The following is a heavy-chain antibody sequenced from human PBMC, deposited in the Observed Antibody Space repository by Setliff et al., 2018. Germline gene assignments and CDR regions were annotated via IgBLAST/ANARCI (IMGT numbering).Heavy chain of an antibody. D-gene: IGHD1-26*01. V-gene: IGHV4-34*01. Sequence: SETLSLTCAASGGSFSYYYWTWIRQSPGKGLEWIGEINHAGNSNYNPSLKSRVTISIDTAKNQFSLKLDSVTAADAAVYYCARTGTYRYFDYWGQGALVTVSS. J-gene: IGHJ4*02. CDR1: GGSFSYYY. CDR3: ARTGTYRYFDY. CDR2: INHAGNS.